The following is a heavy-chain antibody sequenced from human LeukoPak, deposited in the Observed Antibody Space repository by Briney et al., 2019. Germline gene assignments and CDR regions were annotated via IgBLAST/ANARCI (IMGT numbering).Heavy chain of an antibody. CDR3: ARRLPFQGYFDY. D-gene: IGHD2-21*02. CDR1: GGSFSGYY. J-gene: IGHJ4*02. Sequence: SETLSLTCAVYGGSFSGYYWSWIRQPPGKGLEWIGEINHSGSTYYNPSLKSRVTISVDTSKNQFSLKLSSVTAADTAVYYCARRLPFQGYFDYWGQGTLVTVSS. CDR2: INHSGST. V-gene: IGHV4-34*01.